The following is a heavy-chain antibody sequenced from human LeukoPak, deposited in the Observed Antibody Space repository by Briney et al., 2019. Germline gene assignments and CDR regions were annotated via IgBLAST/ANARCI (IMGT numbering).Heavy chain of an antibody. J-gene: IGHJ4*02. CDR2: IYYSGST. CDR1: GGSISSSSYY. V-gene: IGHV4-39*07. CDR3: ARGDYYGSGSYWCDY. Sequence: PSETLSLTCTVSGGSISSSSYYWGWIRQPPGKGLEWIGSIYYSGSTYYNPSLKSRVTISVDTSKNQFSLKLSSVTAADTAVYYCARGDYYGSGSYWCDYWGQGTLVTVSS. D-gene: IGHD3-10*01.